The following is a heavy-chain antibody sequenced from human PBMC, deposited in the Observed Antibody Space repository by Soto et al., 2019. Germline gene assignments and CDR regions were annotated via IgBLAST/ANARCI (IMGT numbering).Heavy chain of an antibody. D-gene: IGHD1-26*01. V-gene: IGHV3-9*01. CDR1: GFTFDDYA. J-gene: IGHJ6*02. Sequence: EVQLVESGGGLVQPGRSLRLSCAASGFTFDDYAMHWVRQAPGKGLEWVSGISWNSGSIGYADSVKGRFTISRDNAKNSLYLKRKRLRAEDTALFYCAKDTALGSYAGNGMNVGGQGTTATASS. CDR2: ISWNSGSI. CDR3: AKDTALGSYAGNGMNV.